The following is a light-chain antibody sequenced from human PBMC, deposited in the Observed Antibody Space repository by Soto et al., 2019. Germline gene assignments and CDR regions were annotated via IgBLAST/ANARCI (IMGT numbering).Light chain of an antibody. Sequence: EIVLTQSPATLSLSPGERAILSCRASQSVSTFLAWVRHKPGQPPRLLIYNASDRTTGIPARFSGSGSGTDFTLTISSLEPEDFAVYYCQQRGDWPPITFGQGTRLEIK. CDR3: QQRGDWPPIT. V-gene: IGKV3-11*01. CDR2: NAS. J-gene: IGKJ5*01. CDR1: QSVSTF.